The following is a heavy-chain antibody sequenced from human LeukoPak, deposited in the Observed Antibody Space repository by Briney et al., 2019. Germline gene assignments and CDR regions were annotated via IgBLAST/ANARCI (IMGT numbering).Heavy chain of an antibody. CDR3: ARDRGFCLTSGGSCYSRYYYYGMDV. CDR2: ISSSGSTI. D-gene: IGHD2-15*01. V-gene: IGHV3-11*01. CDR1: GFTFSDYY. J-gene: IGHJ6*02. Sequence: GGSLRLSCAPSGFTFSDYYMSWIHQPPGKGLEGVSYISSSGSTIYYADSVKGRFTISRDNAENSLYLQMNSMGAEDTAVYYCARDRGFCLTSGGSCYSRYYYYGMDVWGQGTTVTVSS.